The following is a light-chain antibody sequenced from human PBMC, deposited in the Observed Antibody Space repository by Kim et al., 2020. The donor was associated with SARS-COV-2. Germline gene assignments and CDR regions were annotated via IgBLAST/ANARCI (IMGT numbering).Light chain of an antibody. CDR3: QQTHTSPYT. CDR1: QSIFNS. V-gene: IGKV1-39*01. Sequence: DIQMTQSPSSLSASVGDRVTITCRTSQSIFNSVNWYQQKPGKAPKLLIFGASTLHSGVPSRFRGNGSGTDFTLTISSLQLEDFASYFCQQTHTSPYTFGQGTKLEI. J-gene: IGKJ2*01. CDR2: GAS.